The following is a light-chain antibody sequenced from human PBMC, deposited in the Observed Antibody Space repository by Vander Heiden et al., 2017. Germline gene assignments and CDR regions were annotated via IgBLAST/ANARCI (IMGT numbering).Light chain of an antibody. CDR2: GNT. Sequence: QSVLTQPPSVSGAPGQRVSISCTWSSANIGAAYDVYWYQQLPETAPKLLIYGNTNRAPGVPDRVSGSKSGTSASLAITGLQAEDEAEYYCQSYDSSLSGVVFGGGTKVTVL. J-gene: IGLJ2*01. CDR3: QSYDSSLSGVV. CDR1: SANIGAAYD. V-gene: IGLV1-40*01.